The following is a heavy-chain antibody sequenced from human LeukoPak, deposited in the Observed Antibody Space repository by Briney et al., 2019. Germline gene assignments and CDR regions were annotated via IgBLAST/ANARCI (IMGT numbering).Heavy chain of an antibody. Sequence: GSLKLSCAASGIIVSNNYMSWVRQPPGKGLEWIGSIYYSGSTYYNPSLKSRVTISVDTSKNQFSLKLSSVTAADTAVYYCARQLQLSHFDYWGQGTLVTVSS. J-gene: IGHJ4*02. V-gene: IGHV4-39*01. CDR1: GIIVSNNY. D-gene: IGHD6-6*01. CDR3: ARQLQLSHFDY. CDR2: IYYSGST.